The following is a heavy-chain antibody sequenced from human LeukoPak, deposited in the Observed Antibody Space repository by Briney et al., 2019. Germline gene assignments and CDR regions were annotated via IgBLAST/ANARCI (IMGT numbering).Heavy chain of an antibody. J-gene: IGHJ6*02. Sequence: ASVKVSCKASGYTFTCYYMHWVRQAPGQGLEWMGWINPNSGGTNYAQKFQGRVTMTRDTSISTAYMELSRLRSDDTAVYYCARDLTSIFGVVPPYYYYGMNVWGQGTTVTVSS. V-gene: IGHV1-2*02. CDR3: ARDLTSIFGVVPPYYYYGMNV. CDR2: INPNSGGT. D-gene: IGHD3-3*01. CDR1: GYTFTCYY.